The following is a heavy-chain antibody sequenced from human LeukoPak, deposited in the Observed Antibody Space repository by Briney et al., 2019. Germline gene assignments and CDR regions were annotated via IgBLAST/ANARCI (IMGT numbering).Heavy chain of an antibody. CDR3: ARGKYSSSSAFDY. CDR2: MNPNSGNT. J-gene: IGHJ4*02. V-gene: IGHV1-8*02. D-gene: IGHD6-6*01. CDR1: GYTFTSYD. Sequence: ASVKVSCKASGYTFTSYDINWVRQATGQGLEWMGWMNPNSGNTGYAQKFQGRVTMTRDTSISTAYMELSRLRSDDTAVYYCARGKYSSSSAFDYWGQGTLVTVSS.